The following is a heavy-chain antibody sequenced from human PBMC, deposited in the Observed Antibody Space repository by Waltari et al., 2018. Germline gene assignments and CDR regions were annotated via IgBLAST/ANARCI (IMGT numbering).Heavy chain of an antibody. CDR2: ISGTGSNT. Sequence: EAQLWESGGGLVQPGGSLRVSCAASGFTVSSYARSWVRQAPGKGLEWVSEISGTGSNTYDADSVKGRFTISKDNSKNILYLQMDSLRAEDTAVYYCARDGYNWIAFDVWGQGVLVTVSS. J-gene: IGHJ4*02. CDR3: ARDGYNWIAFDV. D-gene: IGHD5-12*01. CDR1: GFTVSSYA. V-gene: IGHV3-23*01.